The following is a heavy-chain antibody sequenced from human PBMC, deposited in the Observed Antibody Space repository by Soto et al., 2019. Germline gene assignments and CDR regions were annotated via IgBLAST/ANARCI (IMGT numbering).Heavy chain of an antibody. D-gene: IGHD2-2*03. CDR1: GYTFTIYG. CDR3: ARSSLGYCSSTSCYAFDI. J-gene: IGHJ3*02. V-gene: IGHV1-18*01. Sequence: GASVKVSCKASGYTFTIYGISWVRQAPGQGLEWMGWISAYNGNTNYAQKLQGRVTMTTDTSTSTAYMELRSLRSDDTAVYYCARSSLGYCSSTSCYAFDIWGQGTMVTVSS. CDR2: ISAYNGNT.